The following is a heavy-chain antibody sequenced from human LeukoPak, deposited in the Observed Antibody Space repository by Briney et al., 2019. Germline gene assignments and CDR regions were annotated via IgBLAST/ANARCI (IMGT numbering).Heavy chain of an antibody. Sequence: GGSLRLSCAASEFTFSSYAMSWVRQAPGKGLEWVSGINWNGDSTGYADSVKGRLTIFRDNAKSSLFLQMNSLRAEDTAFYYCARGGYSYGAPYYFDYWGQGTLVTVSS. V-gene: IGHV3-20*04. D-gene: IGHD5-18*01. CDR2: INWNGDST. J-gene: IGHJ4*02. CDR1: EFTFSSYA. CDR3: ARGGYSYGAPYYFDY.